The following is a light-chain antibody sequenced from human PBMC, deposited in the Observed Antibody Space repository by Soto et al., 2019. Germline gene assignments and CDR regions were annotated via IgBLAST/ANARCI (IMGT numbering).Light chain of an antibody. Sequence: DIQVTQSPSSLSVSVGRRLTITCVASQSISSCLNWYQQKGGKAPKFLIYAASSLQSGVPSRFSGSGSGTDSTLTISCLQSEDFETYYCQQYYSYPWTFGQGTKVDIK. CDR3: QQYYSYPWT. CDR1: QSISSC. V-gene: IGKV1-39*01. J-gene: IGKJ1*01. CDR2: AAS.